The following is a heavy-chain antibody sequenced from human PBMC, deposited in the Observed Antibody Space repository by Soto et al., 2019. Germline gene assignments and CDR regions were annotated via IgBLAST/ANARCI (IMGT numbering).Heavy chain of an antibody. D-gene: IGHD6-6*01. CDR1: GDSVSSYY. V-gene: IGHV4-59*02. Sequence: ETLSLTCTVSGDSVSSYYWSWIRQPPGKGLEWIGYIYYSGSTNYNPSLKSRVTISIDTSKNQFSLNLNSVTAADTAVYYCARVHSSSSLVKWFDPWGQGTLVTVSS. CDR3: ARVHSSSSLVKWFDP. CDR2: IYYSGST. J-gene: IGHJ5*02.